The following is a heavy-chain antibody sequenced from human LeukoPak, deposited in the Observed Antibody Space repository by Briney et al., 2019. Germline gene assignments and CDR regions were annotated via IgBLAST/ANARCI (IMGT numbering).Heavy chain of an antibody. CDR2: LNRVGSST. D-gene: IGHD4-11*01. J-gene: IGHJ4*02. CDR3: ARSVPDYTRFDL. CDR1: GFTFSSYW. V-gene: IGHV3-74*01. Sequence: PGGSLRLSCVASGFTFSSYWMHWVRQAPGKGLAWVSRLNRVGSSTDYADSVKGRFTISRDNAKNTLYLQMSSLSVEDTAIYYCARSVPDYTRFDLWGQGALVTVSS.